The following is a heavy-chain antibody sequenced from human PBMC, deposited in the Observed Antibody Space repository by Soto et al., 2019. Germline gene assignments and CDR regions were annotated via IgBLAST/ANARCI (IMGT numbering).Heavy chain of an antibody. V-gene: IGHV4-59*08. J-gene: IGHJ5*02. CDR3: ARHRKKFDP. Sequence: QVQLQESGPGLVKPSETLSLTCTVSGGSISSYYWSWIRQPPGKGLEWIGYIYYSGSTNYNPSLKSRVTISADTSKNQFSLKLSSVTAADTAVYYCARHRKKFDPWGQGTLVTVSS. CDR2: IYYSGST. CDR1: GGSISSYY.